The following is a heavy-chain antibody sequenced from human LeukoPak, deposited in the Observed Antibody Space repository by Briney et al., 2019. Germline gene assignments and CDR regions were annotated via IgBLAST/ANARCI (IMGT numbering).Heavy chain of an antibody. J-gene: IGHJ4*02. CDR1: GYRFTSSW. D-gene: IGHD3-22*01. Sequence: GESLKISCKGSGYRFTSSWIGWVRQMPGKGLEWMGIIYPGDSDTRYSPSFQGQVTISADKSISTAYLQWSSLKASDTAMYYCARLPDYYDSSGDWDYWGQGTLVTVSS. CDR2: IYPGDSDT. V-gene: IGHV5-51*01. CDR3: ARLPDYYDSSGDWDY.